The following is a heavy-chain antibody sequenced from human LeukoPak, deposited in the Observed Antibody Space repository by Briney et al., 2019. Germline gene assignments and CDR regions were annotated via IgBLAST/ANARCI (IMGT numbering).Heavy chain of an antibody. V-gene: IGHV3-9*01. J-gene: IGHJ4*02. CDR3: AKGYDILTGYLDY. Sequence: GRSLRLSCAASGFTFDDYAMHWVRQAPGKGLEWVSGISWNSGSIGYADSVKGRFTISRDNAKNSLYLQMNSLRAEDTALYYCAKGYDILTGYLDYWGQGTLVTVSS. D-gene: IGHD3-9*01. CDR2: ISWNSGSI. CDR1: GFTFDDYA.